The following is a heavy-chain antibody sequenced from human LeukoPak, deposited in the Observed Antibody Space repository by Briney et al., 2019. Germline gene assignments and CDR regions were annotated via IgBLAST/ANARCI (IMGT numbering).Heavy chain of an antibody. V-gene: IGHV1-18*01. J-gene: IGHJ4*02. CDR1: GYTFTSYG. D-gene: IGHD1-1*01. CDR3: ARDRGSDQGWYTSDY. CDR2: ISAYNGNT. Sequence: ASVKVFCKASGYTFTSYGISWVRQAPGQGLEWMGWISAYNGNTNYAQKLQGRVTMTTDTSTSTAYMELRSLRSDDTAVYYCARDRGSDQGWYTSDYWGQGTLVTVSS.